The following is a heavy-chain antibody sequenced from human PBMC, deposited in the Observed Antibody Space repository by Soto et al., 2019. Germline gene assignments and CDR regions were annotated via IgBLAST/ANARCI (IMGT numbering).Heavy chain of an antibody. D-gene: IGHD4-17*01. CDR2: IIPIFGTA. CDR1: GGTFSSYA. J-gene: IGHJ4*02. Sequence: SVKVSCKASGGTFSSYAISWVRQAPGQGLEWMGGIIPIFGTANYAQKFQGRVTITADESTSTAYMELSSLRSEDTAVYYCASISGTTVTTTIIDYWGQGTLVTVSS. CDR3: ASISGTTVTTTIIDY. V-gene: IGHV1-69*13.